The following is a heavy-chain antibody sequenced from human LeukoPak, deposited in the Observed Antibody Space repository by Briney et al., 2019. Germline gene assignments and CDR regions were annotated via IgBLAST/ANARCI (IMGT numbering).Heavy chain of an antibody. D-gene: IGHD3-10*01. V-gene: IGHV3-53*01. CDR2: IYSGGST. J-gene: IGHJ3*02. CDR1: GFTVSSNY. Sequence: GGSLRLSCAASGFTVSSNYMNWVRQAPGKGLEWVSVIYSGGSTYYADSVKGRFTISRDNSKNTLYLQMNSLRAEDTAVYYCAVDGSGSYYNLRAFDIWGQGTMVTVSS. CDR3: AVDGSGSYYNLRAFDI.